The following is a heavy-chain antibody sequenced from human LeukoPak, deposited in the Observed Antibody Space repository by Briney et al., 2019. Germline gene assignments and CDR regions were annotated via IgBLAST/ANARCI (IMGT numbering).Heavy chain of an antibody. CDR1: GFTFSSYS. V-gene: IGHV3-21*01. D-gene: IGHD3-16*01. Sequence: GGSLRLSCAAYGFTFSSYSKNWVRQAPGKGLEWVSSISYSSSYIYYADSVKGRFTISRDNAKNSLYLQMNSLRAEDTAVYYCVRGSIGVYWGQRTLVTVSS. CDR3: VRGSIGVY. J-gene: IGHJ4*02. CDR2: ISYSSSYI.